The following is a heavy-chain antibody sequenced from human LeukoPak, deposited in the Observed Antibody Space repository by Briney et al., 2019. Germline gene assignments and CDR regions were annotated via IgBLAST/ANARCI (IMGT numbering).Heavy chain of an antibody. CDR1: GGSISSYY. CDR3: ARIKDGDYFDY. D-gene: IGHD4-17*01. J-gene: IGHJ4*02. CDR2: IYYSGST. V-gene: IGHV4-59*01. Sequence: PSETLSLTCTVSGGSISSYYWSWIRQPPGKGLEWIGYIYYSGSTNYNPSLKSRVTISVDTSKNQFSLKLSSVTAADTAVYYCARIKDGDYFDYWGPGTLVTVSS.